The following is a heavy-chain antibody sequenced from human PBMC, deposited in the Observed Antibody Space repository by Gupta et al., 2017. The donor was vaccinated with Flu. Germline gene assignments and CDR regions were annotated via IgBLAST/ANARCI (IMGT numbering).Heavy chain of an antibody. J-gene: IGHJ5*02. Sequence: SWNSGSIGYADSVKGRFTISRDNAKNSLYLQMNSLRAEDTALYYCAKAPNSRNNWFDPWGQGTLVTVSS. CDR3: AKAPNSRNNWFDP. CDR2: SWNSGSI. V-gene: IGHV3-9*01. D-gene: IGHD6-13*01.